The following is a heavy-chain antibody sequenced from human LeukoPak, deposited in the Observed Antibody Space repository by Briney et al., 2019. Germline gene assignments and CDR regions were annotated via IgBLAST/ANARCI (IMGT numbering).Heavy chain of an antibody. CDR2: IYYSGST. CDR1: GRSISSGRDY. CDR3: IGAGGGIYAFDI. D-gene: IGHD4-23*01. V-gene: IGHV4-31*03. J-gene: IGHJ3*02. Sequence: SQTLSLTCTVTGRSISSGRDYWSWIRQHPGKGLDSIGYIYYSGSTYYNPSLKSRVTISVDTSKNQFSLKLSSVTAADTAVYYCIGAGGGIYAFDIWGQGTMVTVSS.